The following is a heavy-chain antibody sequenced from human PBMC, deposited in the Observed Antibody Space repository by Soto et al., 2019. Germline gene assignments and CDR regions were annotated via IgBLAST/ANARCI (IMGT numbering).Heavy chain of an antibody. V-gene: IGHV4-39*07. CDR3: ARTGCSGGSCSFYYYGMDV. Sequence: SETLSLTCAVSGGSISSGGYYWGWIRQSPEKGLEWIACISYSGSTYYNPTLKSRVTISVDTSKNQFSLKLSSVTAADTAVYYCARTGCSGGSCSFYYYGMDVWGQGTTVTVSS. CDR2: ISYSGST. J-gene: IGHJ6*02. D-gene: IGHD2-15*01. CDR1: GGSISSGGYY.